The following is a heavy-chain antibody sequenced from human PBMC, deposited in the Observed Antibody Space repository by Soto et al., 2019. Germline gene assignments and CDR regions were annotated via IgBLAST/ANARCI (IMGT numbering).Heavy chain of an antibody. CDR1: GFEFSGHY. Sequence: GGSLRLSCAASGFEFSGHYMTWIRQAPGKGLEWVSYINSRGSHIYYADSVKGRFTISRDNARGSLYLGLNSLRVEDAAVYYCARARPDIVQVVGATPGYYGMEVWGQGTTVTVSS. J-gene: IGHJ6*02. D-gene: IGHD1-26*01. CDR2: INSRGSHI. V-gene: IGHV3-11*01. CDR3: ARARPDIVQVVGATPGYYGMEV.